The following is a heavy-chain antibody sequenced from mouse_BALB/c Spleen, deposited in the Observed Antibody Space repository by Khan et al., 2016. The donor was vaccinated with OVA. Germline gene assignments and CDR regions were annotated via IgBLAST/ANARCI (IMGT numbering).Heavy chain of an antibody. Sequence: VELKESGPGLVAPSQSLSITCTVSGFSLNSYGVNWVRQPPGKGLEWLGVIWGDGSTNYHSALKSRLIISKDDSKSQVFLKLNSLQTDYTATYYCAKFTPDYYSMDYWGQGTSVTVSS. V-gene: IGHV2-3*01. CDR3: AKFTPDYYSMDY. CDR1: GFSLNSYG. D-gene: IGHD1-1*01. J-gene: IGHJ4*01. CDR2: IWGDGST.